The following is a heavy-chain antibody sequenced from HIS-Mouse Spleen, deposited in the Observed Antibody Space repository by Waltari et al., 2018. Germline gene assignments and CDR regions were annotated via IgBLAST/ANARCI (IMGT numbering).Heavy chain of an antibody. Sequence: LQLQESGPGLVKPSETLSLPCTVSGGSISSRSYYWGWIRKPTGKGLEWIGSIYYSGSTYYNPSLKSRVTISVDTSKNQFSLKLSSVTAADTAVYYCAREIPYSSSWYDWYFDLWGRGTLVTVSS. J-gene: IGHJ2*01. D-gene: IGHD6-13*01. CDR1: GGSISSRSYY. CDR3: AREIPYSSSWYDWYFDL. CDR2: IYYSGST. V-gene: IGHV4-39*07.